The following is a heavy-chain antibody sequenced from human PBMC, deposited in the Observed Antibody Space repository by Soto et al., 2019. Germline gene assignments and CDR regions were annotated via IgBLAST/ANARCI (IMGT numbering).Heavy chain of an antibody. CDR3: AKVGPIRGYSYGYREIFFFDY. J-gene: IGHJ4*02. CDR1: GFTFSSYA. D-gene: IGHD5-18*01. Sequence: PGGSLRLSCAASGFTFSSYAIHWVRQAPGKGLEWVVVISYDGSNKYYADSVKGRFTISRDNSKNTLYLQMNSLRAEDTAVYYCAKVGPIRGYSYGYREIFFFDYWGQGTLVTVSS. CDR2: ISYDGSNK. V-gene: IGHV3-30*04.